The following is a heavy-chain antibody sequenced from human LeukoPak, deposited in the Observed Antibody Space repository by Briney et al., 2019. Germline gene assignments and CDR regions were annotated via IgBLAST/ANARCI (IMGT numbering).Heavy chain of an antibody. CDR1: GFTFSNYG. J-gene: IGHJ4*02. D-gene: IGHD2-15*01. CDR2: ISSTSGYI. V-gene: IGHV3-21*01. Sequence: PGGSLRLSCAASGFTFSNYGMNWVRQAPGKGLEWFSTISSTSGYIYYADSVKGRFTISRDNAKNSLYLQMNSLRAEDTAVYYCARDSGWSNYYFDYWGQGTLVTVSS. CDR3: ARDSGWSNYYFDY.